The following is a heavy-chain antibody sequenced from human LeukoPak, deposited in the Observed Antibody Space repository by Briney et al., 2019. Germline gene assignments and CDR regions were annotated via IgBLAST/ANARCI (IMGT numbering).Heavy chain of an antibody. V-gene: IGHV3-48*01. D-gene: IGHD3-10*01. Sequence: GGSLRLSCAASGFTFSSYSMNWVRQAPGKGLEWVSYISSSSSTIYYADSVKGRFTISRDNSKNTLYLQMNSLRAEDTAVYYCAKDRAMYYFDYWGQGTLVTVSS. CDR2: ISSSSSTI. CDR3: AKDRAMYYFDY. J-gene: IGHJ4*02. CDR1: GFTFSSYS.